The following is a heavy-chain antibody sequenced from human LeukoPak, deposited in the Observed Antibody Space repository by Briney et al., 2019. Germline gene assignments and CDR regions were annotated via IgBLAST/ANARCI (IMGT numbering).Heavy chain of an antibody. CDR2: IRSKAYGGTT. CDR1: GFTFGDYA. Sequence: GGSLRLSCTASGFTFGDYAMSWVRQAPGKGLEWVGFIRSKAYGGTTEYAASVKGRFTISRDDSKSIAYLQMNSLKTEDTAVYYCTREGSGSPYYYYYYYMDVWGKGTTVTVSS. D-gene: IGHD1-26*01. J-gene: IGHJ6*03. V-gene: IGHV3-49*04. CDR3: TREGSGSPYYYYYYYMDV.